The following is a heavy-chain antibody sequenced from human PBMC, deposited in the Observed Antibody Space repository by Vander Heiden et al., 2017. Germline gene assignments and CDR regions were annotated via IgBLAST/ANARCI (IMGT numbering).Heavy chain of an antibody. CDR3: ARVRYGSGKGEIDY. CDR2: IYSDGST. D-gene: IGHD3-10*01. Sequence: EVQLAEFGGGLIQPGGSMRLSCSGYGFAVSSNYMSWVRQAPGKGLEWVSVIYSDGSTYYADSVKGRFTISRDNSKNTLYFQMNSLRAEDTAVYYCARVRYGSGKGEIDYWGQGTLVTVSS. CDR1: GFAVSSNY. V-gene: IGHV3-53*01. J-gene: IGHJ4*02.